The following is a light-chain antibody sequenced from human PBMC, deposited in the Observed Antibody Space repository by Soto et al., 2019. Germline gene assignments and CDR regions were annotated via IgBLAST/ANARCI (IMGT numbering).Light chain of an antibody. Sequence: EIAMTQSPVTLSASPGERVTLSCRASQSVNINLAWYQQRPGQAPRVLIYGASNRASGIPDRFSGSGSGTDFTLTISSLEPDDFAIYIWQHRRNWRMYTFGQGTKLEIK. CDR2: GAS. V-gene: IGKV3D-15*01. CDR3: QHRRNWRMYT. J-gene: IGKJ2*01. CDR1: QSVNIN.